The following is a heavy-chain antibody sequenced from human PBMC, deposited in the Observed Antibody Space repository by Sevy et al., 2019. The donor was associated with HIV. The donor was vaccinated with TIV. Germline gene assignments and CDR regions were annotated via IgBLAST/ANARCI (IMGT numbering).Heavy chain of an antibody. CDR1: GGSFSNFA. J-gene: IGHJ4*02. D-gene: IGHD1-26*01. V-gene: IGHV1-69*13. CDR3: AKDQGWDLLGYFDY. Sequence: ASVKVSCKASGGSFSNFAISWVRQAPGQGLEWMGGVVPLFGKANYEQKFRDRLTITADESTRTAYMELSSLRSEDTAVYYCAKDQGWDLLGYFDYWGQGTLVTVSS. CDR2: VVPLFGKA.